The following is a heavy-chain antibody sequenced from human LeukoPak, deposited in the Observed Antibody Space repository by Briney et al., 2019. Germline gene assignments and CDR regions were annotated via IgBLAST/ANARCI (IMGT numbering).Heavy chain of an antibody. D-gene: IGHD1-26*01. J-gene: IGHJ4*02. V-gene: IGHV1-46*01. CDR1: GYTFTSYY. CDR3: ARDHAPWGLVGATPDY. CDR2: INPSGGST. Sequence: ASVKVSCKASGYTFTSYYIHWVRQAPGQGLEWMGIINPSGGSTSYAQKFQDRVTKTRDTSTSTVYMELSSLRSEDTAVYYCARDHAPWGLVGATPDYWGQGTLVTVSS.